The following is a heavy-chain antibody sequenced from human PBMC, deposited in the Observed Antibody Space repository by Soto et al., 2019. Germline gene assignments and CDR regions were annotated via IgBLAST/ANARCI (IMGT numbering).Heavy chain of an antibody. Sequence: GGSLRLSCAASVFTFSDAWMSLVRQSPGKGLDWVGRIKSKSDGGTAEYAAPVRGRFTISRDDSKNTLYLQMNSLKTEDTAVYYCTTDLWRIAVVVGSTGYFNTWGQETPVTVSS. CDR1: VFTFSDAW. CDR2: IKSKSDGGTA. J-gene: IGHJ5*02. CDR3: TTDLWRIAVVVGSTGYFNT. D-gene: IGHD2-15*01. V-gene: IGHV3-15*01.